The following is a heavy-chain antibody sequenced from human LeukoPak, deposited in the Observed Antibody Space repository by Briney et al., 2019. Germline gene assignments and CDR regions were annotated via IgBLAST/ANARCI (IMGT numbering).Heavy chain of an antibody. J-gene: IGHJ4*02. CDR2: TYYRSRWFY. D-gene: IGHD4/OR15-4a*01. CDR1: GDSVSRNSAG. V-gene: IGHV6-1*01. CDR3: AGDGANYYYFDY. Sequence: SQTLALTCAISGDSVSRNSAGWNWIRQSPSRGLEWLGRTYYRSRWFYDYAVSVKSRITINSDISKNQFSLQLNSVTPEDTAVYYCAGDGANYYYFDYWGQGTLVTVSS.